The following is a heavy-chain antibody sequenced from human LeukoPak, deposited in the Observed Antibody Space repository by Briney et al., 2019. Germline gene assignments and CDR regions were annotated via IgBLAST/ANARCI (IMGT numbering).Heavy chain of an antibody. J-gene: IGHJ4*02. D-gene: IGHD2-2*01. CDR3: ASWGLFHCSSTSCHPYFDY. Sequence: SQTLSLTCTVSGGSISSGGYYWSWIRQHPGKGLEWIGYIYYSGSTYYNPSLKSRVTISVDTSKNQFSLKLSSVTAADTAVYYCASWGLFHCSSTSCHPYFDYWGQGTLVTVSS. CDR2: IYYSGST. CDR1: GGSISSGGYY. V-gene: IGHV4-31*03.